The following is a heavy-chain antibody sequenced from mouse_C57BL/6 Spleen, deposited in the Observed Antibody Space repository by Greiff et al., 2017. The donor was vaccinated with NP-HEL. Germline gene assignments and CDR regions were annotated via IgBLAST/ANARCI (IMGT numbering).Heavy chain of an antibody. D-gene: IGHD2-4*01. CDR1: GYTFTDYN. CDR2: INLNNGGT. J-gene: IGHJ3*01. Sequence: VQLQQSGPELVKPGASVKIPCKASGYTFTDYNMDWVKQSHGKSLEWIGDINLNNGGTIYNQKFKGKATLTVDKSSSTAYMELRSLTSEDTAVYYCARGDYGWFAYWGQGTLVTVSA. CDR3: ARGDYGWFAY. V-gene: IGHV1-18*01.